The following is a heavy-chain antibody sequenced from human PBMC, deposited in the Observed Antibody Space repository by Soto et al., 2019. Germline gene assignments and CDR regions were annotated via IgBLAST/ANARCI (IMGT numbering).Heavy chain of an antibody. D-gene: IGHD5-18*01. V-gene: IGHV3-7*01. CDR2: IKQDGNEK. CDR1: GVTLSSFW. Sequence: XGSLILSCAAAGVTLSSFWMTWVRKVPGKGLEWVATIKQDGNEKYYVDSVKGRFSTSRDNAKSSLYLQMNSLRAEDTALYYCAREAYREYSDPIYWGQGTLVTVSS. J-gene: IGHJ4*02. CDR3: AREAYREYSDPIY.